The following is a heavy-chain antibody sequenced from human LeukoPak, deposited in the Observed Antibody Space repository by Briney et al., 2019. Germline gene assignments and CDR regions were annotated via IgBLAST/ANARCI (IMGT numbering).Heavy chain of an antibody. CDR3: ARRRMLVRGVPSLSYYYYYGMDV. CDR1: GGSFSGYY. V-gene: IGHV4-34*01. Sequence: SQTLSLTCAVYGGSFSGYYWSWIREPPGKGQEWIGEINHSGSTNYNPSLKSRVTISVDTSKNQFSLKLSSVTAADTAVYYCARRRMLVRGVPSLSYYYYYGMDVWGQGTTVTVSS. CDR2: INHSGST. J-gene: IGHJ6*02. D-gene: IGHD3-10*01.